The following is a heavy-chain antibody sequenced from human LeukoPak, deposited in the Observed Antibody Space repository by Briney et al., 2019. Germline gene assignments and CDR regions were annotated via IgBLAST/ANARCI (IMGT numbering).Heavy chain of an antibody. CDR2: NHYSGST. V-gene: IGHV4-39*01. J-gene: IGHJ4*02. Sequence: PSKTLFFTCMVSGGSISSRMYYWGWIRPPPAHGLEWIGSNHYSGSTYYNPSLKGRVTISVDTSKNQFYLNLSSVTAADTAVYFFFQAEDGIRDFDWLPHYFDYWGQGTLVTVSS. CDR3: FQAEDGIRDFDWLPHYFDY. CDR1: GGSISSRMYY. D-gene: IGHD3-9*01.